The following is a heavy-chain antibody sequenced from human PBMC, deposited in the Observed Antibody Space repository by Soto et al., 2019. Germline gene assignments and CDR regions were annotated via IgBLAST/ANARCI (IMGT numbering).Heavy chain of an antibody. D-gene: IGHD3-10*01. CDR1: GGSISTYY. V-gene: IGHV4-59*01. CDR2: IYASGAT. CDR3: ARSHSFDGSIYHYYFDF. J-gene: IGHJ4*02. Sequence: SETLSLTCAVSGGSISTYYWSWIRQPPGGTLEWIGYIYASGATTYNPSLESRVTMSVDMPNNEFSLELTSLTAADTAVYYCARSHSFDGSIYHYYFDFWGQGTLVTVSS.